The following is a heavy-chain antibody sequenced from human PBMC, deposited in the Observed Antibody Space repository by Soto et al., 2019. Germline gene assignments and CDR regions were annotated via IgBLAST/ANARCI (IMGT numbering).Heavy chain of an antibody. CDR3: AASSSPAAHFDY. CDR2: ISYDGSNK. V-gene: IGHV3-30*03. CDR1: GFSFRSYG. D-gene: IGHD6-6*01. Sequence: RGGAMRLSCAASGFSFRSYGMHWVRQAPGKGLEGVAVISYDGSNKYYADSVKGRFTISRDNSKNTLYLQMNSLRAEDTAVYYCAASSSPAAHFDYWGQGTLVTVSS. J-gene: IGHJ4*02.